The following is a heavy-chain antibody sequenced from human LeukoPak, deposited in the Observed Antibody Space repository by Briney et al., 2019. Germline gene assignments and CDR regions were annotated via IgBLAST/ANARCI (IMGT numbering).Heavy chain of an antibody. Sequence: PGGSLTLSSAASGFDFSADEMNWVRQAPRKGLEWVAYFAGSDTTTHYADSVKGRFTISRDNARNFLSLQMSNLRPEDTALYYCTTLGYHLDSWGQGTLVTVSS. J-gene: IGHJ4*02. D-gene: IGHD3-22*01. CDR2: FAGSDTTT. V-gene: IGHV3-48*03. CDR3: TTLGYHLDS. CDR1: GFDFSADE.